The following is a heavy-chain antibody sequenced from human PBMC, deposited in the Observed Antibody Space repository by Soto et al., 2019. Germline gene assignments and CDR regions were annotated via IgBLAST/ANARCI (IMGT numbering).Heavy chain of an antibody. Sequence: QVQLVESGGGVVQPGTSLSLSCAASGFTFSSHVMHWVRQAPGKGLQWVAVIWNDGRNKPYADSVKGRFTISRDNSKNTLYLKMNRLRAEHTAVYYSAREAGYNWNEKRYDAFDMWGQGKMVTVSS. J-gene: IGHJ3*02. CDR3: AREAGYNWNEKRYDAFDM. CDR2: IWNDGRNK. V-gene: IGHV3-33*01. D-gene: IGHD1-1*01. CDR1: GFTFSSHV.